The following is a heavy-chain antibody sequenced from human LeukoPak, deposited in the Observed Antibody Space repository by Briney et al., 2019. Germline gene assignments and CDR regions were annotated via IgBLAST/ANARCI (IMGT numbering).Heavy chain of an antibody. V-gene: IGHV1-2*02. CDR3: ARGVLLQGRGAFDI. D-gene: IGHD1-26*01. Sequence: ASVKVSCKASGYTFTVHYIHWLRQAPGQGLEWMGWIIPNSGGTKYAQKLQDRVTMTRDTSISTAYLELSSLTYDDTAVYYCARGVLLQGRGAFDIWGQGAMVTVSS. CDR1: GYTFTVHY. CDR2: IIPNSGGT. J-gene: IGHJ3*02.